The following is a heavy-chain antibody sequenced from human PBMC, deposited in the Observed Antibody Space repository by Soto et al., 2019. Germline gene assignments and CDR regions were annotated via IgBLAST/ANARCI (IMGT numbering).Heavy chain of an antibody. CDR2: ISAYNGNT. CDR1: GYTFTSYG. V-gene: IGHV1-18*01. J-gene: IGHJ4*02. Sequence: ASVKVSCKASGYTFTSYGISWVRQAPGQGLEWMGWISAYNGNTNYAQKPQGRVTMTTDTSTSTAYMELRSLRSDDPAVYYCARDLRDISSSFGYFDYWGQGTLFTVSS. D-gene: IGHD6-6*01. CDR3: ARDLRDISSSFGYFDY.